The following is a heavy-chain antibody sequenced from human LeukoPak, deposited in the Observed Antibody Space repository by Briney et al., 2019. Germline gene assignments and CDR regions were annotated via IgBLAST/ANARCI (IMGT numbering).Heavy chain of an antibody. CDR2: INPNSGGT. CDR1: GYTFTGYY. Sequence: ASVRVSCKASGYTFTGYYMHWVRQAPGQGLEWMGRINPNSGGTNYAQKFQGRVTMTRDTSISTAYMEPSRLRSDDTAVYYCARAGWGYYDSSGYPHYYYYYMDVWGKGTTVTVSS. V-gene: IGHV1-2*06. J-gene: IGHJ6*03. CDR3: ARAGWGYYDSSGYPHYYYYYMDV. D-gene: IGHD3-22*01.